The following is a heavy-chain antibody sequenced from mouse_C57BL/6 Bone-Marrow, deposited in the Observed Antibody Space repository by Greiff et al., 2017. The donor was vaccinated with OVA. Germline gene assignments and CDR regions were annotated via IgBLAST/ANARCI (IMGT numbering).Heavy chain of an antibody. CDR1: GFTFSDYG. V-gene: IGHV5-17*01. Sequence: EVQGVESGGGLVKPGGSLKLSCAASGFTFSDYGMHWVRQAPEKGLEWVAYISSGSSTIYYADTVKGRFTISRDNAKNTLFLQMTSLRAEDTAMYYCARHDGYYGFAYWGQGTLVTVSA. D-gene: IGHD2-3*01. CDR3: ARHDGYYGFAY. CDR2: ISSGSSTI. J-gene: IGHJ3*01.